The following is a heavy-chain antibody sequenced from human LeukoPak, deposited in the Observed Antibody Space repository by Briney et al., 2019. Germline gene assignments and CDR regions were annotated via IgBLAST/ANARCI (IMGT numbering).Heavy chain of an antibody. J-gene: IGHJ4*02. CDR2: INHSGST. CDR1: GGSISSSNW. Sequence: PSETLSLTCAVSGGSISSSNWWSWVRQPPRKGLEWIGEINHSGSTNYNPSLKSRVTISVDTSKNQFSLKLSSVTAADTAVYYCARGSSGYSQLDYWGQGTLVTVSS. V-gene: IGHV4-4*02. D-gene: IGHD5-18*01. CDR3: ARGSSGYSQLDY.